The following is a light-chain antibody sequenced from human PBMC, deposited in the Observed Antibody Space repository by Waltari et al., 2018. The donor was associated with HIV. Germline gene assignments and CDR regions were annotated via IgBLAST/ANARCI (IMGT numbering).Light chain of an antibody. CDR3: QQANSFPRT. CDR1: QGVSGW. J-gene: IGKJ1*01. CDR2: AAS. V-gene: IGKV1-12*01. Sequence: DVQMTQSPSSVSASVGDRVIITCQASQGVSGWLSWYQQKMGKAPRLLIYAASSLQSGVPSRFSGSGFGTEFTLTINNLQPEDFATYYCQQANSFPRTFGQGTKVEMK.